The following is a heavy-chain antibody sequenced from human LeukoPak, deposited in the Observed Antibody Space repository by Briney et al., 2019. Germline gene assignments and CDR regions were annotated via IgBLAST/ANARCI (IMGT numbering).Heavy chain of an antibody. CDR1: GYTFTGYY. V-gene: IGHV1-2*04. Sequence: GASVKVSCKASGYTFTGYYMHWVRQAPGQGLEWMGWINPNSGGTNYAQKFQGWVTMTRDTSISTAYMELSRLRSDDTAVYYCARAKNYGSGDLDAFDIWGQGTMVTVSS. CDR2: INPNSGGT. J-gene: IGHJ3*02. D-gene: IGHD3-10*01. CDR3: ARAKNYGSGDLDAFDI.